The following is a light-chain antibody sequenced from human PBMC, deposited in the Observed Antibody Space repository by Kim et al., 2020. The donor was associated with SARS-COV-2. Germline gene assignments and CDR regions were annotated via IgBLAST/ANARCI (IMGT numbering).Light chain of an antibody. CDR1: SSDGGGYNY. J-gene: IGLJ2*01. Sequence: GQSVTISCTGTSSDGGGYNYVSWYQQYPGKAPKLIIYEVTKRPSGVPDRFSGSKSANTASLTVSGLQAEDEADYYCSSYAGSSNLVFGGGTKLTVL. CDR2: EVT. CDR3: SSYAGSSNLV. V-gene: IGLV2-8*01.